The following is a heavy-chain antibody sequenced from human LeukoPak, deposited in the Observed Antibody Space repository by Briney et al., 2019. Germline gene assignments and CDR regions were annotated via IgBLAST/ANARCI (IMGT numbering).Heavy chain of an antibody. D-gene: IGHD6-19*01. CDR2: IYTSGSS. V-gene: IGHV4-4*07. CDR1: GGSISSYY. Sequence: PSETLSLTWTVSGGSISSYYWSWIRQPAGKGLEWIGRIYTSGSSNSNPSLKSRVTMSADTSKNQFSLKLSSVTAADTAVYYCARDISVAGSFLLFDYWGQGTLVTVSS. CDR3: ARDISVAGSFLLFDY. J-gene: IGHJ4*02.